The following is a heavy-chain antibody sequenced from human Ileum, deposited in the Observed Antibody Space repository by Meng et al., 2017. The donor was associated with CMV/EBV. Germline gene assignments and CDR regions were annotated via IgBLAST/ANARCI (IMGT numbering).Heavy chain of an antibody. CDR2: IYTSGST. D-gene: IGHD3-16*02. CDR3: ARESQQLYRTLDY. V-gene: IGHV4-4*07. J-gene: IGHJ4*02. Sequence: QGQLQESGPGLVTPSDTLSLTCTVSGGFISSDYWSWIRQPAGKGLHWVGRIYTSGSTNYNPSLKSRITMSVDTSKNQFALNLSSVTAADTAVYYCARESQQLYRTLDYWGQGTLVTVSS. CDR1: GGFISSDY.